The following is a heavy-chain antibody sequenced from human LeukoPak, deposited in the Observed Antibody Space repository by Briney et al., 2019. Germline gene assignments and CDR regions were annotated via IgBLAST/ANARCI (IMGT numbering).Heavy chain of an antibody. D-gene: IGHD6-13*01. CDR3: ARQTSSSLDYYYYMDV. CDR1: GGSISSSSYY. J-gene: IGHJ6*03. Sequence: SETLSLTCTVSGGSISSSSYYWGWIRQPPGKGLEWIGSIYYSGSTYYNPSLKSRVTISVDTSKDQFSLKLSSVTAADTAVYYCARQTSSSLDYYYYMDVWGKGTTVTISS. CDR2: IYYSGST. V-gene: IGHV4-39*01.